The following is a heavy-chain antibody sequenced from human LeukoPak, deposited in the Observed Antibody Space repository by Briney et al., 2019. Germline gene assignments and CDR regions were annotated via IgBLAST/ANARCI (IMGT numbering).Heavy chain of an antibody. D-gene: IGHD6-19*01. J-gene: IGHJ3*02. CDR1: GDSISNHY. Sequence: SETLSLTCTVSGDSISNHYWSWIRQPAGKGLEWIGRIYASRGTNYNPSLKSRVTMSVELAKNHFSLALNAVTAADTAVYYCARVGGWFDAFDIWGQGTMVTVSS. CDR3: ARVGGWFDAFDI. CDR2: IYASRGT. V-gene: IGHV4-4*07.